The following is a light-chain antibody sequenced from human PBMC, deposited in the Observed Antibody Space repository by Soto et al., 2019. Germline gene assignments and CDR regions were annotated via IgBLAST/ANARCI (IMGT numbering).Light chain of an antibody. CDR3: QQRGFWPLT. CDR1: QSVTRY. Sequence: IVLTQSPATLSLSPGEGATLSCRASQSVTRYLAWYQQKPGQTPRLLIYDASNRATGIPARFSGSGSGTDVTLTISSLEPEDFAVYYCQQRGFWPLTFGGGTKVEMK. V-gene: IGKV3-11*01. CDR2: DAS. J-gene: IGKJ4*01.